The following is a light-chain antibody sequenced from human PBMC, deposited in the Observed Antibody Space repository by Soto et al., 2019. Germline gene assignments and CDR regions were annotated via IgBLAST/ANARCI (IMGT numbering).Light chain of an antibody. J-gene: IGKJ4*01. CDR1: QTISTD. Sequence: EVVMTQSPATVSVFPGEGVTLSCRASQTISTDLPWYQQKPGQAPRLLIYGASTRATGVPDRFSGGRSGIEFYLTISSLQSEDVAFYYCQQNNKWPPVTFGGGTKVEIK. CDR3: QQNNKWPPVT. CDR2: GAS. V-gene: IGKV3-15*01.